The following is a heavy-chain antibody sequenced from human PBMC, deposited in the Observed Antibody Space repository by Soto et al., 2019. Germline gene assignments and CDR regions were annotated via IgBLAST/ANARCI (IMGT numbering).Heavy chain of an antibody. CDR1: GGSFSGYY. Sequence: QVQLQQWGAGLLKPSETLSLTCAVYGGSFSGYYWSWIRQPPGKGLEWIGEINHSGSTNYNPSLKSRVTISVDTSKNQFSLKLSSVTAADTAVYYCAILVVVAATDWFDPWGQGTLVTVSS. D-gene: IGHD2-15*01. CDR2: INHSGST. J-gene: IGHJ5*02. V-gene: IGHV4-34*01. CDR3: AILVVVAATDWFDP.